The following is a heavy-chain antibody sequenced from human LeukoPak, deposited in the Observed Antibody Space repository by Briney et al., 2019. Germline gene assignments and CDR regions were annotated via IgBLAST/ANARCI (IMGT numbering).Heavy chain of an antibody. CDR2: ISAYNGNT. D-gene: IGHD3-22*01. J-gene: IGHJ5*02. Sequence: ASVKVSCKASGYTFTSHGISWVRQAPGQGLEWMGWISAYNGNTNYAQKLQGRVTMTTDTSTSTAYMELSSLRSEDTAVYYCARKVPNDSSGYYYRGQFDPWGQGTLVTVSS. CDR1: GYTFTSHG. CDR3: ARKVPNDSSGYYYRGQFDP. V-gene: IGHV1-18*01.